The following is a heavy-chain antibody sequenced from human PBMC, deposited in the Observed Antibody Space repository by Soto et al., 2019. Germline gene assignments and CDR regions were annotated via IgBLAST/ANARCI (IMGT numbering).Heavy chain of an antibody. D-gene: IGHD6-19*01. CDR3: AQTLGSAVSGPGRFDL. Sequence: SVKVSCKASGGTFSNYAISWVRQAPGQGPEWMGGIIPIFGTANYAQKFQGRVTITADESTTTAYMELSSLRSEDTAVYSCAQTLGSAVSGPGRFDLWGRGTLVTVSS. CDR1: GGTFSNYA. V-gene: IGHV1-69*13. CDR2: IIPIFGTA. J-gene: IGHJ2*01.